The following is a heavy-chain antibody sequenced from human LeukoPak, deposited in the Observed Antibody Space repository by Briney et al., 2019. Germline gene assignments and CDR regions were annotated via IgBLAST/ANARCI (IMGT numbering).Heavy chain of an antibody. Sequence: SETLSLTCTVSGGSISSGSYYWSWIRQPAGKGLEWIGRMYTSGSTNYNPSLKSRVTISVDTSKNQFSLKLSSVTAADTAVYYCALEHLPDYYDSSGYYYSFDYWGQGTLVTVSS. J-gene: IGHJ4*02. V-gene: IGHV4-61*02. CDR2: MYTSGST. CDR1: GGSISSGSYY. CDR3: ALEHLPDYYDSSGYYYSFDY. D-gene: IGHD3-22*01.